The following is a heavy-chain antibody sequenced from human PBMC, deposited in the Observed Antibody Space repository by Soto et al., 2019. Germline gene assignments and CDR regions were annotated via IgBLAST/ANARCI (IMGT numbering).Heavy chain of an antibody. CDR1: DGSISSYY. Sequence: LSLTCTASDGSISSYYWSWIRQPAGKGLEWIGRIYTSGSTNYNPSLKSRVTMSVDTSKNQFSLKLSSVTAADTAVYYCASLVGATDYGMDVWGQGTTVTVSS. V-gene: IGHV4-4*07. CDR3: ASLVGATDYGMDV. D-gene: IGHD1-26*01. CDR2: IYTSGST. J-gene: IGHJ6*02.